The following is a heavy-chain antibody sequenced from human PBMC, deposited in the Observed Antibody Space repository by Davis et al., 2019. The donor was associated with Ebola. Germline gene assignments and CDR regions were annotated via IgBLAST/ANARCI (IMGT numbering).Heavy chain of an antibody. J-gene: IGHJ4*02. Sequence: GESLKISCAASGFTFSSYAMHWVRQAPGKGLEYVSAISSNGGSTYYANSVKGRFTISRDNSKNTLYLQMGSLRAEDMAVYYCAKTSDYGDPFNDYWGQGTLVTVSS. CDR1: GFTFSSYA. V-gene: IGHV3-64*01. CDR2: ISSNGGST. CDR3: AKTSDYGDPFNDY. D-gene: IGHD4-17*01.